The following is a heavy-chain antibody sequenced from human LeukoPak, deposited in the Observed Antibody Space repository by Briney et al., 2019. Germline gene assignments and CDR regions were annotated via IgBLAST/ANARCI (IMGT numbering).Heavy chain of an antibody. Sequence: GGSLRLSCAASGFTFRSYDMHWVRQAPGKGLEWVAVVWYDESDKYYVDSVKGRFTISRDNSKNTLYLQMNSLRVEDTAVYYCARGSGYSVLDYWGQGTLVTVSS. CDR1: GFTFRSYD. J-gene: IGHJ4*02. CDR3: ARGSGYSVLDY. CDR2: VWYDESDK. D-gene: IGHD3-3*01. V-gene: IGHV3-33*01.